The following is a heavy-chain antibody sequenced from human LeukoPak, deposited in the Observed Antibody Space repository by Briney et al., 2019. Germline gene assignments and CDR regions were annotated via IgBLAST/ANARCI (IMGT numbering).Heavy chain of an antibody. V-gene: IGHV3-7*01. D-gene: IGHD2-15*01. CDR3: ARVHGGYPFDH. J-gene: IGHJ4*02. CDR2: IKQDGSEK. CDR1: GFTFSSYW. Sequence: GGSLRLSCAASGFTFSSYWMSWVRQAPGKGLGWVANIKQDGSEKYYVDSVKGRFTISRDNAKNSLYLQMNSLRAEDTAVYYCARVHGGYPFDHWGQGTLVTVSS.